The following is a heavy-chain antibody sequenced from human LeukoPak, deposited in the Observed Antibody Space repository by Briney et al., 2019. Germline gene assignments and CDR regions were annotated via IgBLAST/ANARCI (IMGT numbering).Heavy chain of an antibody. V-gene: IGHV1-24*01. CDR1: GYTLTELS. J-gene: IGHJ6*03. CDR3: ATKRQQLDYYYYYMDV. Sequence: RASVKVSRKVSGYTLTELSMHWVRQAPGKGLEWMGGFDPEDGETIYAQKFQGRVTMTEDTSTDTAYMELSSLRSEDTAVYYCATKRQQLDYYYYYMDVWGKGTTVTVSS. CDR2: FDPEDGET. D-gene: IGHD6-13*01.